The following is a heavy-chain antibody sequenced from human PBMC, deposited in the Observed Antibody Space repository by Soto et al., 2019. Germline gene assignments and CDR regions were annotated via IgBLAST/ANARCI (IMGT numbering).Heavy chain of an antibody. Sequence: ASVKVSCKASGYTFTSYAMHWVRQAPGQRLEWMGWINAGNGNTKYSQKLQGRVTITRDTSASTAYMELSSLRSEDTAVYYCARGNLTYYDFWSGRYYYYGMDVWGQGTTVTVSS. CDR3: ARGNLTYYDFWSGRYYYYGMDV. CDR2: INAGNGNT. J-gene: IGHJ6*02. CDR1: GYTFTSYA. D-gene: IGHD3-3*01. V-gene: IGHV1-3*01.